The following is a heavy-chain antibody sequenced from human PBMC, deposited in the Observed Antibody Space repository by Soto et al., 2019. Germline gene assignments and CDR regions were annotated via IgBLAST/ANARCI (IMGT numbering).Heavy chain of an antibody. CDR1: GYTFTGYN. D-gene: IGHD3-22*01. Sequence: ASVKFPWNASGYTFTGYNMHWVRQTSGKGLEWMGLLNPNSGGTKSAQKFQGRVTMTRDTSISTAYMELSRVRADDTAVYYCARRKGDYYDSSGYHYYFDYWGQGTLVTVSS. CDR2: LNPNSGGT. V-gene: IGHV1-2*02. J-gene: IGHJ4*02. CDR3: ARRKGDYYDSSGYHYYFDY.